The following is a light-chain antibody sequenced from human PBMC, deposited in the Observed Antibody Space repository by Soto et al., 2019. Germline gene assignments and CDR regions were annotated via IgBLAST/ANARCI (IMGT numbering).Light chain of an antibody. V-gene: IGKV1-39*01. Sequence: DIQMTQSPSSLSASVGDRVTITCRASQSIGSYLNWYQQXPGKAPKILIYAASSLQSGVPSRFSGSGSGTDFTLTISSLQPEDFATDYCQQSYSTITFGQGTRLEIK. CDR2: AAS. J-gene: IGKJ5*01. CDR3: QQSYSTIT. CDR1: QSIGSY.